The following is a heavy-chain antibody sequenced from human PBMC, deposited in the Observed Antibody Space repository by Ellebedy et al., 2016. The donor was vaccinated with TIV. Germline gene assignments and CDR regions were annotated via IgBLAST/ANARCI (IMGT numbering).Heavy chain of an antibody. V-gene: IGHV4-59*01. Sequence: MPSETLSLTCTISGGSISGYYWSWIRQPPGKGLEWIGYIYNSGSTNYKPSLKSRVTISVDTSKNQFSLKLTSVTAADTAVYYCAGIPEVTTVARRAFDIWGQGIMVTVSS. CDR3: AGIPEVTTVARRAFDI. CDR1: GGSISGYY. D-gene: IGHD6-19*01. CDR2: IYNSGST. J-gene: IGHJ3*02.